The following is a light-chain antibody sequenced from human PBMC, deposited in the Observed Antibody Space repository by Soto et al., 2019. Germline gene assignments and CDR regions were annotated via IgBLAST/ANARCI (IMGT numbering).Light chain of an antibody. Sequence: EIVLTQSPGTLSLSPGERATLSCRASQSVSRSYLAWYQQKPGQAPRLLIYGASSRATGIPDRFSGIGSGTDFTLTISRLEPEDFAVYYCQQYGSSITFGQGTRLEIK. J-gene: IGKJ5*01. CDR1: QSVSRSY. V-gene: IGKV3-20*01. CDR3: QQYGSSIT. CDR2: GAS.